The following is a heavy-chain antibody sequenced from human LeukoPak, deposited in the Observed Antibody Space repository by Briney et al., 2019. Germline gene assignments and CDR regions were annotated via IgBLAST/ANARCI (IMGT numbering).Heavy chain of an antibody. Sequence: WGSLRLSGAAYGFTVSIYAMIWVRQAPGKGLEWVSAISGSGGSTYYADSVKGPFTTSRDNSKNTPYLQMNSLRDEGTAVYYCAKDPTYYYGSGSYYDYWGQGTLVTVSS. D-gene: IGHD3-10*01. CDR1: GFTVSIYA. J-gene: IGHJ4*02. CDR2: ISGSGGST. CDR3: AKDPTYYYGSGSYYDY. V-gene: IGHV3-23*01.